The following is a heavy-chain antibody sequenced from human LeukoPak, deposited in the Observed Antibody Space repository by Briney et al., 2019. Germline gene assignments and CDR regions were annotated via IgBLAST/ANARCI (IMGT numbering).Heavy chain of an antibody. J-gene: IGHJ3*02. V-gene: IGHV7-4-1*02. CDR2: INTNTGNP. CDR3: ARFGFYYDSSGYYYGAFDI. CDR1: GYTFTSYA. Sequence: ASVKVSCKASGYTFTSYAMNWVRQAPGQGLEWMGWINTNTGNPTYAQGFTGRLVFSLDTSVSTAYLQISSLKAEDTAVYYCARFGFYYDSSGYYYGAFDIWGQGTMVTVSS. D-gene: IGHD3-22*01.